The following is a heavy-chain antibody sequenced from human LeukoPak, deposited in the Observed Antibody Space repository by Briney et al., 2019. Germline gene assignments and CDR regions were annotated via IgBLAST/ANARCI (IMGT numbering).Heavy chain of an antibody. D-gene: IGHD3-10*01. CDR2: ISPSGGST. J-gene: IGHJ4*02. V-gene: IGHV1-46*01. CDR1: GYTFITYY. CDR3: GRSRLLWDY. Sequence: ASVKVSCKASGYTFITYYIHWVRQAPGQGLEWMGIISPSGGSTTYAQRFQGRVTMTGDTSTRTVYMELSSLRSEDTAVYYCGRSRLLWDYWGQGTLVTVSS.